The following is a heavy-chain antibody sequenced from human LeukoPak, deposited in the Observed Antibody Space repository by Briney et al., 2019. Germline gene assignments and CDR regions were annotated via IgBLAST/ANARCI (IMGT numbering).Heavy chain of an antibody. Sequence: GGSLRLSCAASGFTFSSYAMHWVRQAPGKGLEWVAIVSYDGSYTAYADSVQGRVTISRDNLKNTAYLQMNSVRPEDTAVYYCVRVGIRPDTPFDVWGQGTLVIVSS. CDR1: GFTFSSYA. V-gene: IGHV3-30*04. CDR3: VRVGIRPDTPFDV. J-gene: IGHJ3*01. CDR2: VSYDGSYT.